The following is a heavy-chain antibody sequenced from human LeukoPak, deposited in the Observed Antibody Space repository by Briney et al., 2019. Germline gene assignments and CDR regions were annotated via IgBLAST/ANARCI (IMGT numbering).Heavy chain of an antibody. CDR3: AKDWQIVGA. Sequence: SGGSLRLSCAASGFTFSSYAMSWVRQAPGKGLERVSVISESDGRTFYADSVKGRFTISRDNSKNTLYLQMNSLRAEDTAVYYCAKDWQIVGAWGQGTLVTVSS. CDR2: ISESDGRT. CDR1: GFTFSSYA. D-gene: IGHD1-26*01. V-gene: IGHV3-23*01. J-gene: IGHJ4*02.